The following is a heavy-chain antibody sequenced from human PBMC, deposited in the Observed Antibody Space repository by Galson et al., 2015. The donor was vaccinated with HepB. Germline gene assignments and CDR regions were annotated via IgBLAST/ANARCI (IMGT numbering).Heavy chain of an antibody. V-gene: IGHV4-34*01. J-gene: IGHJ4*02. CDR3: ARVRLDVWGSYPEEISVDY. Sequence: ETLSLTCAVYGGSFSGYYWSWIRQPPGKGLEWIGEINHSGSTNYNPSLKSRVTISVDTSKNQFSLKLSSVTAADTAVYYCARVRLDVWGSYPEEISVDYWGQGTLVTVSS. CDR2: INHSGST. CDR1: GGSFSGYY. D-gene: IGHD3-16*02.